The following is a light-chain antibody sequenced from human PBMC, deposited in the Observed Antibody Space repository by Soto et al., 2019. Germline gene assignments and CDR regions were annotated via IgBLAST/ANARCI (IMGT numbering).Light chain of an antibody. J-gene: IGKJ5*01. CDR2: GAS. CDR1: QSVSNNY. V-gene: IGKV3-20*01. Sequence: EILLTQSPGTLSLSPGERANLSCRSSQSVSNNYLAWYQQKPGQAPRLLIYGASNRATGIPDRFSGSGSGTDFTLTISRLEPEDFAVYYCQQYGGSPVTFGQGTRLEIK. CDR3: QQYGGSPVT.